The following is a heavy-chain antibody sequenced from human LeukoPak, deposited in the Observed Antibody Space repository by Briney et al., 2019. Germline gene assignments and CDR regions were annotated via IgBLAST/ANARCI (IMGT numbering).Heavy chain of an antibody. CDR3: ARDLAGHYYGSGSSFDY. V-gene: IGHV3-7*01. J-gene: IGHJ4*02. D-gene: IGHD3-10*01. CDR1: GFSFSAYW. Sequence: GGSLRLSCAASGFSFSAYWMSWVRQAPGKGLEWVANIREDGSEKYYVDSVKGQFTISRDNAKNSLFLQMDSLRAEDTAVYYCARDLAGHYYGSGSSFDYWGQGTLVTVSS. CDR2: IREDGSEK.